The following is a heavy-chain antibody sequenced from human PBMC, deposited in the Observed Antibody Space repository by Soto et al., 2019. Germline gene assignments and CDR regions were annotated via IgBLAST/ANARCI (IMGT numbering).Heavy chain of an antibody. D-gene: IGHD2-2*01. Sequence: ASVKVSCKASIYGFLTYGFSWVRQAPGQGLEWMGWISASDGSSNSAQKFKGRVSMTTERTTGTFTSTAYMELRSLRSDDTAVYYCARGYCSSTSCYLGDYYYYGMDVWGQGTTVTVSS. CDR2: ISASDGSS. V-gene: IGHV1-18*01. CDR1: IYGFLTYG. J-gene: IGHJ6*02. CDR3: ARGYCSSTSCYLGDYYYYGMDV.